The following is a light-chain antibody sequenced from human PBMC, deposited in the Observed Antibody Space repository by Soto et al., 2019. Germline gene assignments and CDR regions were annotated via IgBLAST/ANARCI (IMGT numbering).Light chain of an antibody. CDR3: QQYNDWPRT. Sequence: EIVMTQSPATLSVSPGARATLSCRASQTGTISLAWYQQKPGQAPTLLIYGASSRATGTPVRFSGSGSGTEFTLTISSLQSEDFAVYDGQQYNDWPRTFGQGTKLEIK. CDR2: GAS. J-gene: IGKJ2*01. V-gene: IGKV3-15*01. CDR1: QTGTIS.